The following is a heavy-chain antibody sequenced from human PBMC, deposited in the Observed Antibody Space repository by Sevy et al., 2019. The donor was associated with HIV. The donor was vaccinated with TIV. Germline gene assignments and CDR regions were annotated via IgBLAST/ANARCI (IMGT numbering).Heavy chain of an antibody. J-gene: IGHJ6*02. Sequence: GWSLRLSCAASGFTFSSYAMHWVRQAPGKGLEWVAVISYDGSNKYYADSVKGRFTISRDNSKNTLYLQMNSLRAEDTAVYYCARGERIEMATIQRGMDVWGQGTTVTVSS. CDR2: ISYDGSNK. V-gene: IGHV3-30-3*01. CDR1: GFTFSSYA. CDR3: ARGERIEMATIQRGMDV. D-gene: IGHD5-12*01.